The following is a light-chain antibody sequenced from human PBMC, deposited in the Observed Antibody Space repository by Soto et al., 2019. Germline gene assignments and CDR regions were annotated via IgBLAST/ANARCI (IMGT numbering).Light chain of an antibody. Sequence: DIQMTQSPSTLSASVGDRVTITCRASQSINNWLAWYQQKPGKAPKLLIYKASSLESGVPSRFSGSGSGTDITLTISSLQPDDFATYYGQQYNSYLTFGKGTKVEIK. CDR1: QSINNW. CDR2: KAS. V-gene: IGKV1-5*03. CDR3: QQYNSYLT. J-gene: IGKJ1*01.